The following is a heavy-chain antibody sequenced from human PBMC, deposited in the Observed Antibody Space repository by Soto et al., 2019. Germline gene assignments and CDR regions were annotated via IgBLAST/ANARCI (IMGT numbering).Heavy chain of an antibody. CDR2: INHSGST. D-gene: IGHD3-22*01. CDR3: ARSRYYYDGSGYYGTYYYGMDV. J-gene: IGHJ6*02. Sequence: TSETLSLTCAVYGGSFSGYYWSWIRQPPGKGLEWIGEINHSGSTNYNPSLKSRVTISVDTSKNQFSLKLSSVTAADTAVYYCARSRYYYDGSGYYGTYYYGMDVWGQGTTVTVSS. CDR1: GGSFSGYY. V-gene: IGHV4-34*01.